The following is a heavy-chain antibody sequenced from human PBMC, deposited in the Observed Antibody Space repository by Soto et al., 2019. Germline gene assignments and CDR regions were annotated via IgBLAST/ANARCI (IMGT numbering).Heavy chain of an antibody. J-gene: IGHJ5*02. CDR3: VRDGTKTLRDWFDP. V-gene: IGHV4-4*07. CDR1: GASISCFY. CDR2: IYATGTT. D-gene: IGHD1-1*01. Sequence: KTSETLSLTCTVSGASISCFYWSWIRKSAGKGLEWIGRIYATGTTDYNPSLKSRVMMSVGTSKKQFSLKLRSVTAADTAVYYCVRDGTKTLRDWFDPWGQGISVTVSS.